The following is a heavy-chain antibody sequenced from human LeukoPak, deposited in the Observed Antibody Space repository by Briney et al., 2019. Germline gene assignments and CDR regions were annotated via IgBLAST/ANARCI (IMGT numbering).Heavy chain of an antibody. CDR3: ARDTLTGYGPYYYYYYGMDV. Sequence: PSETLSLTCAVSGGSISSSNWWSWVRQPPRKGLEWIGEIYHSGSTNYNPSLKSRVTISVDKSKNQFSLKLSSVTAADTAVYYCARDTLTGYGPYYYYYYGMDVWGQGTTVTVSS. CDR2: IYHSGST. D-gene: IGHD5-12*01. CDR1: GGSISSSNW. J-gene: IGHJ6*02. V-gene: IGHV4-4*02.